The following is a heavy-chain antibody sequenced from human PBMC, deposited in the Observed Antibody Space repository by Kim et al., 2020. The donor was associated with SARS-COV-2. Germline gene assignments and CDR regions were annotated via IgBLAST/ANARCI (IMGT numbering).Heavy chain of an antibody. J-gene: IGHJ4*02. CDR2: ISSNGGST. V-gene: IGHV3-64*01. D-gene: IGHD2-2*01. CDR1: GFTFSSYA. Sequence: GGSLRLSCAASGFTFSSYAMHWVRQAPGKGLEYVSAISSNGGSTYYANSVKGRFTISRDNSKNTLYLQMGSLRAEDMAVYYCARSHIMYPKVVPAAIAVAYDYWGQGTLVTVSS. CDR3: ARSHIMYPKVVPAAIAVAYDY.